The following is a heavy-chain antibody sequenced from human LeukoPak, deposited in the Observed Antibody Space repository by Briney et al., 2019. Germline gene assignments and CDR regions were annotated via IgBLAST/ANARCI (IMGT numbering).Heavy chain of an antibody. J-gene: IGHJ5*02. D-gene: IGHD3-10*01. CDR3: ARDSGTTGEVKFDP. CDR1: GGSFSGYY. CDR2: INHSGST. V-gene: IGHV4-34*01. Sequence: SETLSLTCAVYGGSFSGYYWSWIRQPPGKGLEWIGEINHSGSTNYNPSLKSRVTISVDTSKNQFSLKLSSVTAADTAVYYRARDSGTTGEVKFDPWGQGTLVTVSS.